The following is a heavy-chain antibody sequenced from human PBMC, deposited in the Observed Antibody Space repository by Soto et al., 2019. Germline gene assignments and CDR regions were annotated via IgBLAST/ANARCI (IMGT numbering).Heavy chain of an antibody. Sequence: GESLKISCKGSGYSFTSYWIGWVRQMPGKGLEWMEIIYPGDSDTRYSPSFQGQVTISADKSISTAYLQWSSLKASDTAMYYCAVLDGYYPPHNWFDPWGQGTLVTVSS. CDR3: AVLDGYYPPHNWFDP. V-gene: IGHV5-51*01. CDR1: GYSFTSYW. D-gene: IGHD3-3*01. CDR2: IYPGDSDT. J-gene: IGHJ5*02.